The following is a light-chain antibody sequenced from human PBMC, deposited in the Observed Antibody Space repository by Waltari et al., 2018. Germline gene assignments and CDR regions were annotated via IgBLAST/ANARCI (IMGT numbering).Light chain of an antibody. CDR2: VAS. CDR3: QQSYNAPYT. Sequence: DIQMTQSPSSLPASVGDRVTITCRSSQSISNYLNWYRHKPGEAPKLLVYVASNLQRGVPSSVSGSGSETDFTLTISSLQLEDFATYYCQQSYNAPYTFGQGTNVEIK. V-gene: IGKV1-39*01. J-gene: IGKJ2*01. CDR1: QSISNY.